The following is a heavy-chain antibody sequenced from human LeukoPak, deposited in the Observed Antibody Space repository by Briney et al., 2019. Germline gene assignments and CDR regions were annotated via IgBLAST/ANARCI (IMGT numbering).Heavy chain of an antibody. CDR1: GGSISSSNYY. CDR3: ASRNRGIAAAGTGY. CDR2: VYYSGST. D-gene: IGHD6-13*01. V-gene: IGHV4-39*01. J-gene: IGHJ4*02. Sequence: SETLSLTCTVSGGSISSSNYYWGWIRQPPGKGLEWIGSVYYSGSTYYNPSLNSRVTISVHTSKTQFSLKLSSVTAADTAVYYCASRNRGIAAAGTGYWGQGTLVTVSS.